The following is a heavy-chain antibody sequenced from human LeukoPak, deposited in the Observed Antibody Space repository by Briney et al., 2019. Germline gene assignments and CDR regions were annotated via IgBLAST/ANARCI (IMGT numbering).Heavy chain of an antibody. J-gene: IGHJ4*02. CDR1: GFTFSSYG. V-gene: IGHV3-30*03. CDR3: ATTRYGDYRRFDY. Sequence: AGGSLRLSCAASGFTFSSYGMHWVRQAPGKGLEWVAVMSSDGGNKYYADSVKGRFTISRDNSKNTLYLQMNSLRAEDTAVYYCATTRYGDYRRFDYWGQGTLVTVSS. D-gene: IGHD4-17*01. CDR2: MSSDGGNK.